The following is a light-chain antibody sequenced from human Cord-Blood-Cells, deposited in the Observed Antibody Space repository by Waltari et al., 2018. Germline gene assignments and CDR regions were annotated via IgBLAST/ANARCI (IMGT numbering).Light chain of an antibody. CDR3: QQYYSTPFT. Sequence: DIVMTQSPDSLAVSLGKRATINCKSSQSVLYSSNNKNYLAWYQQKPGHPPKLLIYWASTRESGVPDRFSGSGSGTDFTLTISSLQAEDVAVYYCQQYYSTPFTFGPGTKVDIK. CDR1: QSVLYSSNNKNY. CDR2: WAS. J-gene: IGKJ3*01. V-gene: IGKV4-1*01.